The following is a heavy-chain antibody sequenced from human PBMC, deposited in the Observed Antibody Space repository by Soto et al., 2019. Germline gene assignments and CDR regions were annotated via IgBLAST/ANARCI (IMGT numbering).Heavy chain of an antibody. CDR3: AREDCSGGSCYSSSWFDP. Sequence: SVKVSCKASGGTFSIYAISCVLQSPVQWLEWMGGIIPIFGTANYAQKFQGRVTITADESTSTAYMELSSLRSEDTAVYYCAREDCSGGSCYSSSWFDPWGQGTLVTVSS. CDR2: IIPIFGTA. V-gene: IGHV1-69*13. D-gene: IGHD2-15*01. CDR1: GGTFSIYA. J-gene: IGHJ5*02.